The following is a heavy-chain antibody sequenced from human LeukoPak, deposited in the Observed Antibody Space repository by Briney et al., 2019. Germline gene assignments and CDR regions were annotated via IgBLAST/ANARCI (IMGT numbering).Heavy chain of an antibody. CDR2: IYISVST. CDR3: ARDVTYRSFEWPYYYYYMDV. Sequence: PSETLSLTCTVSVVSLSRYYWGCIRQPPGKRLEWIGRIYISVSTNYNPSLTSRVTMSVDTSKIQLSLRLSCVTAADTGVCYCARDVTYRSFEWPYYYYYMDVWGKGTTVTVSS. V-gene: IGHV4-4*07. D-gene: IGHD6-6*01. CDR1: VVSLSRYY. J-gene: IGHJ6*03.